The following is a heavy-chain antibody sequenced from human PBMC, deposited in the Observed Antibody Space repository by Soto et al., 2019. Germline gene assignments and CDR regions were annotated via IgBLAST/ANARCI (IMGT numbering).Heavy chain of an antibody. J-gene: IGHJ4*02. V-gene: IGHV1-8*01. D-gene: IGHD5-12*01. Sequence: ASVKVSCKASRYTFTSYDINWVRQATGQGLEWMGWMNPNSGNTGYAQKFQGRVTMTRDMSTSTAYMELSSLRSEDTAVYYCAAGGWLRPSQFDYWGQGTLVTVSS. CDR2: MNPNSGNT. CDR1: RYTFTSYD. CDR3: AAGGWLRPSQFDY.